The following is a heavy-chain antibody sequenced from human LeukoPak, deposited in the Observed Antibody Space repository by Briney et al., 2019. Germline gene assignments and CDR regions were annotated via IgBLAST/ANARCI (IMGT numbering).Heavy chain of an antibody. Sequence: GGSLRLSCAASGFTFSDYYMSWIRQAPGKGLEWVSYISHRVSDVQYADSVKGRFTISRDNARNSLYLQMNGLRAEDTAVYYCARDKVRAAAGLFDYWGQGTLVTVSS. D-gene: IGHD6-13*01. CDR1: GFTFSDYY. CDR3: ARDKVRAAAGLFDY. J-gene: IGHJ4*02. V-gene: IGHV3-11*01. CDR2: ISHRVSDV.